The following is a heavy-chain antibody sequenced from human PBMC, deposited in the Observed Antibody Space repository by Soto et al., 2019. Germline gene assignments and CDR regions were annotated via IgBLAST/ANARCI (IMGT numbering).Heavy chain of an antibody. Sequence: GGSLRLSCAASGFTFISYAMSWVRQAPGKGLEWVSAISGSGGSTYYADSVKGRFTISRDNSKNTLYLQMNSLRAEDAAVYYCARRMVGYYFDNWGQGTLVTVSS. CDR3: ARRMVGYYFDN. J-gene: IGHJ4*02. D-gene: IGHD2-8*01. V-gene: IGHV3-23*01. CDR2: ISGSGGST. CDR1: GFTFISYA.